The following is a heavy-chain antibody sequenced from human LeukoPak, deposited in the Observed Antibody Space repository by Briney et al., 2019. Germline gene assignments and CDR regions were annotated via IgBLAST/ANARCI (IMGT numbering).Heavy chain of an antibody. CDR3: AQGSLFGLVVDPGSFAS. Sequence: GGSLRLSYAMSGLRYSSNDMHWVRQASGNGLEWVASLGEGGNKESIADAVKGRFTISRDNPKDTVYLDMERMRPDDTARYYCAQGSLFGLVVDPGSFASWGEGTLVIVSS. CDR2: LGEGGNKE. D-gene: IGHD3/OR15-3a*01. CDR1: GLRYSSND. V-gene: IGHV3-30*02. J-gene: IGHJ4*02.